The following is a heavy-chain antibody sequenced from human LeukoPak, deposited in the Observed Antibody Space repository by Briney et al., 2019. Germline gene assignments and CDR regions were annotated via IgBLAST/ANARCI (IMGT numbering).Heavy chain of an antibody. CDR2: IYYSGST. CDR1: GGSISSYY. V-gene: IGHV4-59*12. D-gene: IGHD3-10*01. Sequence: PSETLSLTCTVSGGSISSYYWSWIRQPPGKGLKWIGSIYYSGSTYYNPSLKSRVIISVDTSKNQFSLKLSSVTAADTAVYYCARVGRYYYGSGSYSNYFDYWGQGTLVTVSS. CDR3: ARVGRYYYGSGSYSNYFDY. J-gene: IGHJ4*02.